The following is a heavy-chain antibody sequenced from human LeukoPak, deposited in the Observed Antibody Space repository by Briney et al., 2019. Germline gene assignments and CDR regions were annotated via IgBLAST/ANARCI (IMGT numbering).Heavy chain of an antibody. Sequence: SSETLSLTCAVYGGSFSGYYWSWIRQPAGKGLEWIGRIYTSGSTNYNPSLKSRVTMSVDTSKNQFSLKLSSVTAADTAVYYCARNDYSNSYYYGMDVWGQGTTVTVSS. CDR2: IYTSGST. CDR3: ARNDYSNSYYYGMDV. D-gene: IGHD4-11*01. J-gene: IGHJ6*02. V-gene: IGHV4-59*10. CDR1: GGSFSGYY.